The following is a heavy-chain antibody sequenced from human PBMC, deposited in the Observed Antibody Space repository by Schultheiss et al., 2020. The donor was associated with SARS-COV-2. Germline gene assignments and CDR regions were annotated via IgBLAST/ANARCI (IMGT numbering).Heavy chain of an antibody. V-gene: IGHV4-59*01. CDR3: ARQGSWFDP. D-gene: IGHD3-10*01. Sequence: SETLSLTCTVSGGSISSYYWSWIRQSPGAGLEWIGYIYYSGTTNYSPSLKSRVTILLDTSRNHFSLQLSSVTAADTAIYYCARQGSWFDPWGQGTLVTVSS. CDR2: IYYSGTT. J-gene: IGHJ5*02. CDR1: GGSISSYY.